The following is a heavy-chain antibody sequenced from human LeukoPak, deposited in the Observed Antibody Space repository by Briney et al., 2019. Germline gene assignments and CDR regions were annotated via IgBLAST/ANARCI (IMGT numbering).Heavy chain of an antibody. D-gene: IGHD4-17*01. V-gene: IGHV3-23*01. J-gene: IGHJ4*02. CDR1: GYSFTSYW. Sequence: GESLKISCKGAGYSFTSYWIGWVRQAPGKGLEWVSAISGSGGSTYYADSVKGRFTISRDNSKNTLYLQMNSLRAEDTAVYYCAKNKIRDYGDLFDYWGQGTLVTVSS. CDR3: AKNKIRDYGDLFDY. CDR2: ISGSGGST.